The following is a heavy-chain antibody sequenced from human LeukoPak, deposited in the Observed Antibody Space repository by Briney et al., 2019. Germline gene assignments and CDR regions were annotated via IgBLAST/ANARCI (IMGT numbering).Heavy chain of an antibody. V-gene: IGHV6-1*01. Sequence: SQTLSLTCAISGDSVSSNTAAWYWIRRSPSRGLEWLGRTYYRSRWYYEYAVSVRSRITINADTSKNHFSLQLNSVTPDDTAVYYCARDPSGDQGLDSWGQGTLVTVSS. J-gene: IGHJ4*02. D-gene: IGHD3-10*01. CDR3: ARDPSGDQGLDS. CDR2: TYYRSRWYY. CDR1: GDSVSSNTAA.